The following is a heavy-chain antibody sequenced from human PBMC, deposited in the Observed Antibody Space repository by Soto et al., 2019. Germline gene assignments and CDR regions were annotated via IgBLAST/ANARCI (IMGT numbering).Heavy chain of an antibody. J-gene: IGHJ6*02. CDR3: ARVRGYCSGGSCYYYYGMDV. V-gene: IGHV1-69*02. CDR2: IIPILGIA. Sequence: ASVKVSCKASGGTFSSYTISWVRQAPGQGLKWMGRIIPILGIANYAQKFQGRVTITADKSTSTAYMELSSLRSEDTAVYYCARVRGYCSGGSCYYYYGMDVWGQGTTVTVSS. CDR1: GGTFSSYT. D-gene: IGHD2-15*01.